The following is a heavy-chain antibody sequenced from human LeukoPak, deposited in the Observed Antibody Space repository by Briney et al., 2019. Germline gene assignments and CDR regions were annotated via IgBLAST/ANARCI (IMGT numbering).Heavy chain of an antibody. Sequence: PGGSLRLSCAASAFTFSSYWMHWVRQAPGKGLVWVSRINSYGSSTSYADSVKGRFTISRDNAKNTLYLQMNSLRAEDTAMYYCARGSDCSGGSCYSYWYFDLWGRGTLVTVSS. V-gene: IGHV3-74*01. D-gene: IGHD2-15*01. J-gene: IGHJ2*01. CDR2: INSYGSST. CDR1: AFTFSSYW. CDR3: ARGSDCSGGSCYSYWYFDL.